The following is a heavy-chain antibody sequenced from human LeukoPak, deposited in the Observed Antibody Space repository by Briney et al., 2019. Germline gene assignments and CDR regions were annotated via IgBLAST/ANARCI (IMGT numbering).Heavy chain of an antibody. CDR1: GGTFSSYA. CDR2: IIPIFGTA. D-gene: IGHD2-2*01. CDR3: ARGYCSSTSCYPFFDY. J-gene: IGHJ4*02. V-gene: IGHV1-69*05. Sequence: SVKVSCKASGGTFSSYAISWVRQAPGQGLEWMGGIIPIFGTANYAQKFQGRVTITTDESTSTAYVELSSLRSEDTAVYYYARGYCSSTSCYPFFDYWGQGTLVTVSS.